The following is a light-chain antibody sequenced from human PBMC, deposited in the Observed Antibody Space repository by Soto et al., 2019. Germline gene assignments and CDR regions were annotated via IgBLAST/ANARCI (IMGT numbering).Light chain of an antibody. J-gene: IGKJ1*01. Sequence: EIVLTQSPGTLSLSPGERATLSCRASQSVGSSYLAWYQQKPGQAPRLLIYGASSRATGIPDRFSGSGSGTDFTITISRLEPEDFAVYYCHQYGGSPRTLGQGTKVEIK. V-gene: IGKV3-20*01. CDR3: HQYGGSPRT. CDR2: GAS. CDR1: QSVGSSY.